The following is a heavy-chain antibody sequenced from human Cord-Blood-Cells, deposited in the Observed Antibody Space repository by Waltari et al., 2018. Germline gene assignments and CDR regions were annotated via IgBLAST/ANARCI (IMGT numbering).Heavy chain of an antibody. V-gene: IGHV4-34*01. Sequence: QVQLQQWGAGLLQPSETLSLTCAVYGGSFSGYYWSWIRHPPGKGLEWIGEINHSGSTNYNPSLKSRVTISVDTSKNQFSLKLSSVTAADTAVYYCARGYRITIFGVVIARYGMDVWGQGTTVTVSS. CDR3: ARGYRITIFGVVIARYGMDV. CDR1: GGSFSGYY. CDR2: INHSGST. J-gene: IGHJ6*02. D-gene: IGHD3-3*01.